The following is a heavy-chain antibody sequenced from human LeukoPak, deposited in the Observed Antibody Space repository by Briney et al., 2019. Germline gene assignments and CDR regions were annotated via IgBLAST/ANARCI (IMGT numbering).Heavy chain of an antibody. Sequence: GGSLRLSCAASGFTFSDYYMSWIRQAPGKGLEWVSYISSSGSTIYYAESVKGRFTISRDNAKNSLYLQMNFLRAEDTAVYYCAIVPMATYYYHYMDVWGKGTTVTVSS. CDR3: AIVPMATYYYHYMDV. CDR2: ISSSGSTI. D-gene: IGHD5-24*01. V-gene: IGHV3-11*01. J-gene: IGHJ6*03. CDR1: GFTFSDYY.